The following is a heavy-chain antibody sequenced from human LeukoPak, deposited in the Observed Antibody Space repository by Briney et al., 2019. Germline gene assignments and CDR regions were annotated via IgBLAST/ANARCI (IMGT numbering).Heavy chain of an antibody. J-gene: IGHJ4*02. CDR3: ARDRGGSHTLDY. D-gene: IGHD1-26*01. CDR2: ISYDGSNK. V-gene: IGHV3-30-3*01. Sequence: GGSLRLSCAASGFTFSRYAMHWVRQAPGKGLEWVAVISYDGSNKYYADSVKGRFTISRDNSKNTLYLQMNSLGAEDTAVYYCARDRGGSHTLDYWGQGTLVTVSS. CDR1: GFTFSRYA.